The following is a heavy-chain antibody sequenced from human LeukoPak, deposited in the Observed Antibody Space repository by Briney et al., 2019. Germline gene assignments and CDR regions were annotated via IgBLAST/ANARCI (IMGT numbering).Heavy chain of an antibody. CDR1: GGSISSSTYY. V-gene: IGHV4-39*01. Sequence: SETLSLTCTVSGGSISSSTYYWGWIRQPPGKGLEWIGGSYSSGSSYYNPSLKSRVTISVDTSKNQLSLKLSSVTAADTTVYYCTRHGADIVVVPSGSIVYWGQGTLVTVSS. CDR3: TRHGADIVVVPSGSIVY. D-gene: IGHD2-2*01. CDR2: SYSSGSS. J-gene: IGHJ4*02.